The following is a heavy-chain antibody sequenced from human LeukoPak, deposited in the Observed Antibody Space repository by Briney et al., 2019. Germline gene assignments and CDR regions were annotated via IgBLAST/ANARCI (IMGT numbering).Heavy chain of an antibody. D-gene: IGHD3-3*01. CDR2: IYLSGST. V-gene: IGHV4-38-2*01. Sequence: SETMSLTCAVAGYSLRSGYYWGWIRQPPGMGLEGVGSIYLSGSTYNNPSVKSRVTISVDTAKTQFSLKLSSVTAADTAVYYCARRYYDFWSGYYPAAFDIWGQGTMVTVSS. CDR3: ARRYYDFWSGYYPAAFDI. J-gene: IGHJ3*02. CDR1: GYSLRSGYY.